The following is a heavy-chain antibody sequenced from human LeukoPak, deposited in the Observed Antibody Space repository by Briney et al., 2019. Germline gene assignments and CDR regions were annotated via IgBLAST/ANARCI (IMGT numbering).Heavy chain of an antibody. D-gene: IGHD3-10*01. CDR3: ARVRVRGVNDY. J-gene: IGHJ4*02. V-gene: IGHV4-34*01. CDR1: GGSFSGYY. Sequence: SETLSLTCAVYGGSFSGYYWSWIRQPPGKGLEWIGEINHSGRTNYNPSLKSRVTISVDTSKNQFSLKLSSVTAADTAVYYCARVRVRGVNDYWGQGTLVTVSS. CDR2: INHSGRT.